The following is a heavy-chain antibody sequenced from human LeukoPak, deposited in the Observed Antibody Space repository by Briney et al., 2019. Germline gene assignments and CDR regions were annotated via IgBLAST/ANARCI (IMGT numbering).Heavy chain of an antibody. CDR1: GGSISSYY. V-gene: IGHV4-59*01. Sequence: SETLSLTCTVSGGSISSYYWSWIRQPPGKGLEWIGYIYYSGSTNYNPSLKSRVTISVDTSKNQFSLKLSSVTAADTAVYYCARAHKQWLVPGTWFDPWGQGTLVTVSS. CDR3: ARAHKQWLVPGTWFDP. CDR2: IYYSGST. D-gene: IGHD6-19*01. J-gene: IGHJ5*02.